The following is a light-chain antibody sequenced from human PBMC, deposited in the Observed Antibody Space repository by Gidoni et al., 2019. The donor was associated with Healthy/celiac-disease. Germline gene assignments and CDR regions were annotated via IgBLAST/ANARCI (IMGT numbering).Light chain of an antibody. J-gene: IGKJ2*01. CDR1: QSVSSN. V-gene: IGKV3-15*01. CDR2: GAS. Sequence: EIVMTQSPATLSVSPGKRATLSCRASQSVSSNLAWYQQKPGQAPRLLIYGASTRATGIPARFSGSGSGTEFTLTISSLQSEDFAVYYCQQYNNWPPYMYTFGQGTKLEIK. CDR3: QQYNNWPPYMYT.